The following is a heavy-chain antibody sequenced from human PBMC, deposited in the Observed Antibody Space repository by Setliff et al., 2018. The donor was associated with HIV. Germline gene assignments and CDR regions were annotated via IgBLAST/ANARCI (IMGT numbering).Heavy chain of an antibody. CDR1: GGSISNHY. CDR2: IYYSGST. J-gene: IGHJ6*03. Sequence: PSETLSLTCSVSGGSISNHYWSWIRQPPGKGLEWIGYIYYSGSTNYNPSLKSRVIISVDTSKNQFSLKLRSVTAADTGVYYCARHRDPPGSRWIYYYYYMDLWGEGTTVTVSS. CDR3: ARHRDPPGSRWIYYYYYMDL. V-gene: IGHV4-59*08. D-gene: IGHD6-13*01.